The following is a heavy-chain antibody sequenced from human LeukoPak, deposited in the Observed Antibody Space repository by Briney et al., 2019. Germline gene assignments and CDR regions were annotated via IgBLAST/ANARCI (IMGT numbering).Heavy chain of an antibody. CDR2: IYYSGST. CDR3: ASPLGGDST. CDR1: GGSISSSSYY. D-gene: IGHD2-21*02. V-gene: IGHV4-39*01. J-gene: IGHJ5*02. Sequence: PSETLSLTCTVSGGSISSSSYYWGWIRQPPGKGLEWIGSIYYSGSTYYNPSLKSRVTISVDTSKNQFTLKLSSVTAADTAVYYCASPLGGDSTWGQGTLVTVSS.